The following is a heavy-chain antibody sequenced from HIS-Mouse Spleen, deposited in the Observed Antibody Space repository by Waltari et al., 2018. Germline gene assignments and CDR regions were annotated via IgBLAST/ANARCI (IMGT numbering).Heavy chain of an antibody. CDR2: IKQDGSEK. CDR3: ARDRLAARYYYYGMDV. J-gene: IGHJ6*02. CDR1: GFTFSSYW. D-gene: IGHD6-6*01. Sequence: EVQLVESGGGLVQPGGSLRLSCAASGFTFSSYWMSWVLQAPGKGLGWVANIKQDGSEKYYVDSVKGRFTISRDNAKNSLYLQMNSLRAEDTAVYYCARDRLAARYYYYGMDVWGQGTTVTVSS. V-gene: IGHV3-7*01.